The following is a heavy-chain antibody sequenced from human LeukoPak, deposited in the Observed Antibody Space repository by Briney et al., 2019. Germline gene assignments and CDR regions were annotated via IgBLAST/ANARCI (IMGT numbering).Heavy chain of an antibody. CDR1: GFTFNDYY. V-gene: IGHV3-11*01. Sequence: GGSLRLSCAASGFTFNDYYMSWIRQAPGKGLEWLSYINIGGTNTHYADSVRGRFTISRDNAKKSLYLEMNNLEAEDTAVYYCATDGAGFDTWGQGVLVTVSS. CDR3: ATDGAGFDT. J-gene: IGHJ5*02. CDR2: INIGGTNT.